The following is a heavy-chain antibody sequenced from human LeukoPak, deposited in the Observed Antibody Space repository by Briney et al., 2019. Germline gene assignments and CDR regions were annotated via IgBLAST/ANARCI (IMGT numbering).Heavy chain of an antibody. CDR1: GFTFSSYA. Sequence: GGSLRLSCAASGFTFSSYAMSWVRQAPGKGLESVSAINSNGGTTYYANSVKGRFTISRDNSKNTLYLQMGSLRVEDMAVYYCARAGGSGWFDPWGQGTLVTVSS. CDR2: INSNGGTT. CDR3: ARAGGSGWFDP. J-gene: IGHJ5*02. V-gene: IGHV3-64*01. D-gene: IGHD3-10*01.